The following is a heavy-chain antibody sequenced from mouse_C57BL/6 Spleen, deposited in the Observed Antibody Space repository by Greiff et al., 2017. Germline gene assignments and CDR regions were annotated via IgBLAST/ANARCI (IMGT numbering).Heavy chain of an antibody. CDR2: IYPGGGYT. J-gene: IGHJ1*03. Sequence: QVQLQQSGAELVRPGTSVKMSCKASGYTFPNYWIGWAKQRPGHGLEWIGDIYPGGGYTNYNEKFKGKATLTADKSSSTAYMQFSSLTSEDSAIYYCARWVHYDRYFDVWGTGTTVTVSS. CDR3: ARWVHYDRYFDV. D-gene: IGHD2-4*01. CDR1: GYTFPNYW. V-gene: IGHV1-63*01.